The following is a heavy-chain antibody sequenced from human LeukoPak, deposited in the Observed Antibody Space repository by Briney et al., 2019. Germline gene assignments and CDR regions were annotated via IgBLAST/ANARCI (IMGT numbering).Heavy chain of an antibody. CDR3: SRDGIVHDY. V-gene: IGHV3-48*03. D-gene: IGHD2/OR15-2a*01. CDR1: GFTFSSYE. Sequence: GGSLRLSCAASGFTFSSYEMNWVRQAPGKGLEWVSYISSSGSTIYYADSVKGRFTISGDNAKNSLYLQMNRLRAEDTAVYYCSRDGIVHDYWGQGTLVTVSS. CDR2: ISSSGSTI. J-gene: IGHJ4*02.